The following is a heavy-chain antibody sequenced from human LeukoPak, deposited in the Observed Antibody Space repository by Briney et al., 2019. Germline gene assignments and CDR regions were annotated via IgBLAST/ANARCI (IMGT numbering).Heavy chain of an antibody. J-gene: IGHJ4*02. V-gene: IGHV3-74*01. CDR3: ARGRPPYDYGDY. CDR2: INSDGSST. D-gene: IGHD2-8*01. Sequence: SGGSLRLSCAASGFTFSSYAMSWVRQAPGKGLVWVSRINSDGSSTSYADSVKGRFTISRDNAKNTLYLQMNSLRAEDTAVYYCARGRPPYDYGDYWGQGTLVTVSS. CDR1: GFTFSSYA.